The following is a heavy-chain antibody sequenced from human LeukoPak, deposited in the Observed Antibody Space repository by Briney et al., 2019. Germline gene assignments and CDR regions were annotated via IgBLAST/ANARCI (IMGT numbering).Heavy chain of an antibody. CDR2: INPNSGGT. CDR1: GYTFTGYH. V-gene: IGHV1-2*02. CDR3: ARSRFRQQLVLAKPAEYFQH. Sequence: ASVKVSCKASGYTFTGYHMHWVRQAPGQGLEWMGWINPNSGGTNYAQKFQGRVTMTRDTSISTAYMELSRLRSDDTAVYYCARSRFRQQLVLAKPAEYFQHWGQGTLVTVSS. J-gene: IGHJ1*01. D-gene: IGHD6-13*01.